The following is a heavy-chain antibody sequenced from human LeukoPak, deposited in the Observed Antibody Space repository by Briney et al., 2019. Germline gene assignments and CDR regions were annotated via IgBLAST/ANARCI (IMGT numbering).Heavy chain of an antibody. J-gene: IGHJ3*02. V-gene: IGHV1-18*01. Sequence: GASVTVSCKASGYTFMDYGISWVRQAPGQGLEWVGWISPYNGNTNYLQKFQGRVTITTDTSTSTAYMEMRSLRSDDTAVYYCARSITMVRGVHDAFDIWGQGTMVTVSS. CDR2: ISPYNGNT. D-gene: IGHD3-10*01. CDR1: GYTFMDYG. CDR3: ARSITMVRGVHDAFDI.